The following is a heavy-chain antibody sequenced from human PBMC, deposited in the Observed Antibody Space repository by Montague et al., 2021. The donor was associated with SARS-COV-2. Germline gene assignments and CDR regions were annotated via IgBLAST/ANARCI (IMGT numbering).Heavy chain of an antibody. Sequence: SETLSLTCTVSGYSISSGYYWGWIRQPPGKGLEWIGSIYHSGSTYYNPSLKSRVTISVDTSKNQFSLKLSSVTAADTAVYYCARERRYCCGGSCYSGWFDPWGQGTLVTVSS. D-gene: IGHD2-15*01. CDR3: ARERRYCCGGSCYSGWFDP. CDR1: GYSISSGYY. V-gene: IGHV4-38-2*02. CDR2: IYHSGST. J-gene: IGHJ5*02.